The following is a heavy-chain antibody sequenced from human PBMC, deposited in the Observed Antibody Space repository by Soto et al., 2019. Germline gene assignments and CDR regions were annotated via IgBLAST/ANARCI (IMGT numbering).Heavy chain of an antibody. D-gene: IGHD3-22*01. Sequence: PGGSLRLSCAASGFTFSDYYMSWIRQAPGKGLEWVSNVSSSGSITYYADSVQGRFTISRDNAKNSLDLQMTSLRAEDTAVYYCARDPGYYDSNGYFDYWGKGTLVTV. V-gene: IGHV3-11*01. J-gene: IGHJ4*02. CDR1: GFTFSDYY. CDR2: VSSSGSIT. CDR3: ARDPGYYDSNGYFDY.